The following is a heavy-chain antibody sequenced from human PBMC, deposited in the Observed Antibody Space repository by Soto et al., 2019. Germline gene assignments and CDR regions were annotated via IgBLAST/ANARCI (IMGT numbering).Heavy chain of an antibody. Sequence: LRLSCAASGFTFSSYSMNLVRQAPFNGLEWVSYISSSSSTIYYADSVKGRFTISRDNAKNSLYLQMNSLRDEDTAVYYCARADYDILTGYPGGMDVWGQGTTVTVSS. CDR1: GFTFSSYS. D-gene: IGHD3-9*01. CDR3: ARADYDILTGYPGGMDV. CDR2: ISSSSSTI. V-gene: IGHV3-48*02. J-gene: IGHJ6*02.